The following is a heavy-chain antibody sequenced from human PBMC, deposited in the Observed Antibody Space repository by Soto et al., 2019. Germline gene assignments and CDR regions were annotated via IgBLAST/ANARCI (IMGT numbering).Heavy chain of an antibody. D-gene: IGHD6-13*01. CDR2: IYYSGST. Sequence: QLQLQESGPGLVKPSETLSLTCTVSGGSISSSSYYWGWIRQPPGKGLEWIGSIYYSGSTYYNPSLKSRVTISVDTSKNQFSRKLSSVTAADTAVYYCARRRGSSWYPMGFYYYYMDVWGKGTTVTVSS. J-gene: IGHJ6*03. V-gene: IGHV4-39*01. CDR3: ARRRGSSWYPMGFYYYYMDV. CDR1: GGSISSSSYY.